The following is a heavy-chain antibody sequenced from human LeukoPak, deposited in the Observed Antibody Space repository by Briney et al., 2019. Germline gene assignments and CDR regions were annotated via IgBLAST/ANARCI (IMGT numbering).Heavy chain of an antibody. V-gene: IGHV3-30*18. J-gene: IGHJ4*02. CDR3: AKDGVYCSGGSCYNLLNS. D-gene: IGHD2-15*01. CDR2: LSYDGNNK. CDR1: GFFFSNSG. Sequence: GGSLRLSCAASGFFFSNSGMHWVRQAPGKGLEWVAILSYDGNNKYYADSVRGGFTASRDNIENTLYLQMNSLRSEDAAVYYCAKDGVYCSGGSCYNLLNSWGQGTLVIVSS.